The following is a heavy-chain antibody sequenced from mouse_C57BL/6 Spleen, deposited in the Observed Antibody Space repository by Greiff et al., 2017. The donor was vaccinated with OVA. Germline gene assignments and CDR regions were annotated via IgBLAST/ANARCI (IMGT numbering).Heavy chain of an antibody. J-gene: IGHJ4*01. CDR3: ARIYDYDPYAMDY. CDR2: ISSGSSTI. CDR1: GFTFSDYG. D-gene: IGHD2-4*01. Sequence: EVKLMESGGGLVKPGGSLKLSCAASGFTFSDYGMHWVRQAPEKGLEWVAYISSGSSTIYYADTVKGRFTISRDNAKNTLFLQMTSLRSEDTAMYYCARIYDYDPYAMDYWGQGTSVTVSS. V-gene: IGHV5-17*01.